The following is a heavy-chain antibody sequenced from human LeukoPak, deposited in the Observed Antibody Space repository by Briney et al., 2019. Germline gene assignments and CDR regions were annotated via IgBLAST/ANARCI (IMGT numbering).Heavy chain of an antibody. CDR3: AKEAVAAAGPFDH. J-gene: IGHJ4*02. CDR1: GFTLSSYA. D-gene: IGHD6-13*01. V-gene: IGHV3-23*01. Sequence: PGGSLRLSCAASGFTLSSYAMSWVRQAPGKGLEWVSCISGSGGSIYYADSVKGRFTISRDNSKNTLYLQMNSLRAEDTAIYYCAKEAVAAAGPFDHWGQGTLVTVSS. CDR2: ISGSGGSI.